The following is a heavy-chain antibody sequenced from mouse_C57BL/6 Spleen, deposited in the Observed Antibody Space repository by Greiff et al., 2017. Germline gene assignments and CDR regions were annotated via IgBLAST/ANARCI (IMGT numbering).Heavy chain of an antibody. CDR2: IDPSDSYT. CDR3: ARYYGNYVDAMDY. Sequence: QVQLQQPGAELVKPGASVKLSCKASGYTFTSYWMQWVKQRPGQGLEWIGEIDPSDSYTNYNQKFKGKATLTVDTSSSTAYMQLSSLTSEDSAVYYCARYYGNYVDAMDYWGQGTSVTVSS. V-gene: IGHV1-50*01. J-gene: IGHJ4*01. D-gene: IGHD2-1*01. CDR1: GYTFTSYW.